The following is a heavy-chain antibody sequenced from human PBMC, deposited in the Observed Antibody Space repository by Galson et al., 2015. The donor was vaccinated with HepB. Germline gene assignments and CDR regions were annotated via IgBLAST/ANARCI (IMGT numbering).Heavy chain of an antibody. CDR2: ISGGGGIT. CDR3: AKNGGSYRTGYYFDY. D-gene: IGHD1-26*01. Sequence: SLRLSCAASGFTFSSNAMTWVRQAPGKGLEWVSVISGGGGITYYADSVKGRFTISRDNSKNTVYLQMNSLRAEDTAVYFCAKNGGSYRTGYYFDYWGQGTLVTVSS. V-gene: IGHV3-23*01. J-gene: IGHJ4*02. CDR1: GFTFSSNA.